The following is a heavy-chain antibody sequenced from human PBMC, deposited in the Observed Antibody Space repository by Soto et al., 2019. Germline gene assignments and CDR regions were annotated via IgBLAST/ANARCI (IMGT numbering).Heavy chain of an antibody. Sequence: SETLSLTCAVYGGSFSCYYWSWIRQPPGKGLEWIGEINHSGSTNYNPSLKSRVTISVDTSKNQFSLKLSSVPAADTAVYYSARPHRGYDRGVLGYWGQGTLVTVSS. CDR2: INHSGST. CDR3: ARPHRGYDRGVLGY. J-gene: IGHJ4*02. CDR1: GGSFSCYY. V-gene: IGHV4-34*01. D-gene: IGHD5-12*01.